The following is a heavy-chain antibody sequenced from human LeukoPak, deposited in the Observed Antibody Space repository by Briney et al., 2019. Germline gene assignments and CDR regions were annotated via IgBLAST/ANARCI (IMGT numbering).Heavy chain of an antibody. D-gene: IGHD3-9*01. V-gene: IGHV4-34*01. CDR2: INHSGST. CDR3: ARGLGGWQNYDILTGYYTNYGMDV. Sequence: PSETLSLTCAVYGGSFSGYYWSWIRQPPGKGLEWIGEINHSGSTNYNPSLKSRVTISVDTSKNQFSLKLSSVTAADTAVYYCARGLGGWQNYDILTGYYTNYGMDVWGQGTTVTVSS. J-gene: IGHJ6*02. CDR1: GGSFSGYY.